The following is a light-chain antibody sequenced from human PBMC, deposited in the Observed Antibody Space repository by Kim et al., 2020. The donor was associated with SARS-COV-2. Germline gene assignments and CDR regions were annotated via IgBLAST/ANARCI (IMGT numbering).Light chain of an antibody. CDR2: DVS. V-gene: IGLV2-8*01. CDR1: SSDVGGYNY. Sequence: GKSVTISCTGTSSDVGGYNYVSWYQQHPGKAPKLMIYDVSKRPSGVPDRFSGYKSGNTASLTVSGLQVEDEADYYCSSYAGSNSFVFGTGTKVTVL. CDR3: SSYAGSNSFV. J-gene: IGLJ1*01.